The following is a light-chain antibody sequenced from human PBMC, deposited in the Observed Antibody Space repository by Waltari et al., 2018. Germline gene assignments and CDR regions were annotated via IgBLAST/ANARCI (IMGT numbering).Light chain of an antibody. CDR1: QSVRTYY. J-gene: IGKJ1*01. CDR3: QQHDSSQWT. Sequence: EIVLTQSPGTLSLSPGERATLSCRASQSVRTYYLAWYQQKPGQAPRLLIYGASNRAAGIPDRFIGSGSGTDFTLTISRLEPEDFAVYYCQQHDSSQWTFGQGTKVQIK. V-gene: IGKV3-20*01. CDR2: GAS.